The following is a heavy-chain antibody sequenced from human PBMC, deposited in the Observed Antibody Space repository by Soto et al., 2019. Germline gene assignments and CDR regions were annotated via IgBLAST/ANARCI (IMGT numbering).Heavy chain of an antibody. J-gene: IGHJ4*02. CDR1: GYTFTSYA. CDR3: AREYYYGSGPWY. Sequence: ASVKVSCKASGYTFTSYAMHLVRPAPGQRLEWMGWINAGNGNTKYSRKFQGRVTITRDTSASTAYMELSSLRSDDTAVYYCAREYYYGSGPWYWGQGTLVTSPQ. D-gene: IGHD3-10*01. V-gene: IGHV1-3*01. CDR2: INAGNGNT.